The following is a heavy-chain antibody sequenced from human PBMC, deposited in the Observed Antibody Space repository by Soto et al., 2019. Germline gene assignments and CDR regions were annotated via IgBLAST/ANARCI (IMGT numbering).Heavy chain of an antibody. J-gene: IGHJ6*02. CDR1: GFTFSSYA. D-gene: IGHD6-6*01. Sequence: EVQLLDSGGGLVQPGGSLRLSCAASGFTFSSYAMSWVRQAPGKGLELVSASSGSAITTNYADSVTGRFNISRDNSKNTVYLQMNSLRAEDTDIYSCAMVIVARGGMDVWGRGTTVTVSS. CDR2: SSGSAITT. V-gene: IGHV3-23*01. CDR3: AMVIVARGGMDV.